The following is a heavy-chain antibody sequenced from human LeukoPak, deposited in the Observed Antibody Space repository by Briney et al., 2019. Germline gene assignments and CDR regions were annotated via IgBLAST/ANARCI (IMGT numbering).Heavy chain of an antibody. Sequence: ASVKVSCKASGYTFIHHYLHWVRQAPGQGLEWMGWINPNSGGTNYAQKFQGRVTMTRDTSISTAYMELSRLRSDDTAVYYCARRAARPYDAFDIWGQGTMVTVSS. D-gene: IGHD6-6*01. CDR1: GYTFIHHY. CDR3: ARRAARPYDAFDI. V-gene: IGHV1-2*02. CDR2: INPNSGGT. J-gene: IGHJ3*02.